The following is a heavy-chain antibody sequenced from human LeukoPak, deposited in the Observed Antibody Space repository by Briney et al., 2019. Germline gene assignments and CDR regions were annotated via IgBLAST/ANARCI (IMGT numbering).Heavy chain of an antibody. J-gene: IGHJ3*02. V-gene: IGHV1-46*01. CDR3: ARKLATVTDAFDI. CDR1: GYTFSNYY. Sequence: RASVKVSCKASGYTFSNYYMDWVRQAPGQGLEWMGRINPSGGSTSFAQKFQGRVTMTRDTSTSTLYMELSSLTSVDTAVYYCARKLATVTDAFDIWGQGTMVTVSS. CDR2: INPSGGST. D-gene: IGHD4-17*01.